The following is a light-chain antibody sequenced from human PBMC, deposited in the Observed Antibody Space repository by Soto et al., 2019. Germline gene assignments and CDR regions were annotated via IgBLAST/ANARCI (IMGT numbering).Light chain of an antibody. CDR3: QQYSAYPYT. V-gene: IGKV1-5*01. Sequence: DIQMTQFPFTLSASVGDRVTITCRASQSIRSWLAWYQQKPGKAPKLLIYDGSSLQSGVPSGFSGSGSGTEFTLTINSLQPDDFATYYCQQYSAYPYTFGQGTKVETK. CDR1: QSIRSW. CDR2: DGS. J-gene: IGKJ2*01.